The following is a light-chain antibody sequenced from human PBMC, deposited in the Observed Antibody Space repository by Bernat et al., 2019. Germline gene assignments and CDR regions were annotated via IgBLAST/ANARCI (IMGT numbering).Light chain of an antibody. CDR3: CSYAGGYTWV. V-gene: IGLV2-11*01. CDR1: SSDVGSYNY. J-gene: IGLJ3*02. CDR2: DVT. Sequence: QSALTQPRSVSGSPGQSVTISCTVTSSDVGSYNYVSWYRQHPGKAPKLMISDVTERPSGVPDRFSVSKSGNTASLTISGLQAEDEADYYCCSYAGGYTWVFGGGTKLTVL.